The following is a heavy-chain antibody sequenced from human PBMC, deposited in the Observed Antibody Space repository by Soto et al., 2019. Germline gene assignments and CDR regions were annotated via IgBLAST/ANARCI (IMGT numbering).Heavy chain of an antibody. D-gene: IGHD2-15*01. Sequence: SVKVSCKASGYTFTSYAMHWVRQAPGQRLEWMGWINAGNGNTKYSQKFQGRVTITRDTSASTAYMELSSLRSEDTAVYYCAREKRYCRGGSCYIVVNWFDPWGQGPLVTVSS. CDR1: GYTFTSYA. V-gene: IGHV1-3*01. CDR3: AREKRYCRGGSCYIVVNWFDP. CDR2: INAGNGNT. J-gene: IGHJ5*02.